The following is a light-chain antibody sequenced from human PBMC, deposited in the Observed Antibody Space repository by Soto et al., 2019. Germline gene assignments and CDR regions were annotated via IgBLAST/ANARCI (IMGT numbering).Light chain of an antibody. CDR1: QSISSW. CDR3: QHYAGT. V-gene: IGKV1-5*01. Sequence: DIQMTQSPSTLSASVGDRVTITCRASQSISSWLAWYQQKPGKAPKLLIYDASSLESGVPSRFSGSGSGTEFTPTISGVQPDDFSTYYSQHYAGTFCQGTQLEIK. J-gene: IGKJ2*01. CDR2: DAS.